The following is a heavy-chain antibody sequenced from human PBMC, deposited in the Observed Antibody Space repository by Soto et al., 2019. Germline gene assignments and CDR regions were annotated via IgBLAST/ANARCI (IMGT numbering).Heavy chain of an antibody. D-gene: IGHD2-2*02. CDR2: ISSSGTTT. Sequence: EVQLAESGGGLVQPGGSLRLSCAASGFTFSSYDMNWVRQAPGKGLAWVSYISSSGTTTYYADSVKGRFSISRDNAKNSIYLQMNSLRDEDTAVYYCARDQGLGCSSSSCYIGMSAFDIWGLGTMVTVSS. CDR3: ARDQGLGCSSSSCYIGMSAFDI. CDR1: GFTFSSYD. J-gene: IGHJ3*02. V-gene: IGHV3-48*03.